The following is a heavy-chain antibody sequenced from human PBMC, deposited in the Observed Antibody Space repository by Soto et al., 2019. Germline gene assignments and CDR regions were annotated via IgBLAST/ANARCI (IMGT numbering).Heavy chain of an antibody. CDR2: IYYSGST. J-gene: IGHJ6*02. V-gene: IGHV4-61*01. D-gene: IGHD6-19*01. CDR1: GGSVSSGSYY. CDR3: ARDRVARIAVAGMNYYYGMDV. Sequence: PSETLSLTCTVSGGSVSSGSYYWSWIRQPPGKGLEWIGYIYYSGSTNYNPSLKSRVTISVDTSKNQFSLKLSSVTAADTAVYYCARDRVARIAVAGMNYYYGMDVWGQGTTVTVSS.